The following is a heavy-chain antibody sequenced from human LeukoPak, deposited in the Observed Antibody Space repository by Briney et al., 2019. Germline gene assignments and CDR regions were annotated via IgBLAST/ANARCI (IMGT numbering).Heavy chain of an antibody. V-gene: IGHV1-2*02. CDR1: GYTFTGCY. CDR3: ARDPLQYSSGWYYVSAGSGFDP. J-gene: IGHJ5*02. CDR2: INPNSGGT. D-gene: IGHD6-19*01. Sequence: GASVKVSCKASGYTFTGCYMHWVRQAPGQGLEWMGWINPNSGGTNYAQKFHGRVTMTRDTSISTAYMELSRLRSDDTAVYYCARDPLQYSSGWYYVSAGSGFDPWGRGTLVTVST.